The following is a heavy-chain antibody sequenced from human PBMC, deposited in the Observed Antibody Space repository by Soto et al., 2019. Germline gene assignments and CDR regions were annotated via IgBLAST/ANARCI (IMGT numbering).Heavy chain of an antibody. V-gene: IGHV1-18*01. CDR2: ISGYNGNT. Sequence: QVQLVQSGAEVKKPGASVKVSCKASEYTFTSYYISWVRLAPGQGLEWMGWISGYNGNTNYAQKLQGRVTMTTDTSTRTAYMELRSLRPDDTAVYYCARAGPPSLNSGQGTLVTVSS. D-gene: IGHD2-2*01. CDR3: ARAGPPSLN. CDR1: EYTFTSYY. J-gene: IGHJ4*02.